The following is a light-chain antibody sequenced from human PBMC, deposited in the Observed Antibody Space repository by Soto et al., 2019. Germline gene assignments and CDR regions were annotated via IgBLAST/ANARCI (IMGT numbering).Light chain of an antibody. CDR1: QSMSTNY. Sequence: EIVLAQSPDTLSLSQGERATLSCRTSQSMSTNYLAWYQQKSGQPPRLLIYVASIRATGIPDRFSGSGSGTDFSLTISRLEPDDFAVYYCHQYDSSPLTCGGGAKVEI. CDR3: HQYDSSPLT. J-gene: IGKJ4*01. V-gene: IGKV3-20*01. CDR2: VAS.